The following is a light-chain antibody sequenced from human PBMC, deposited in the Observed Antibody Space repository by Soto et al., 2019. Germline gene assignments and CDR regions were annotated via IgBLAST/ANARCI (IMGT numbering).Light chain of an antibody. CDR2: DAS. CDR1: QSVRTY. CDR3: QQRSNWPSIT. J-gene: IGKJ5*01. Sequence: EIVLTQSPVTLSLSPGERATLSCRASQSVRTYLAWYQQKPGQAPRLLIYDASNRATGIPARFSGSGSGTDFTLTISSLEPEDFAVYYCQQRSNWPSITFGQGTRLEIK. V-gene: IGKV3-11*01.